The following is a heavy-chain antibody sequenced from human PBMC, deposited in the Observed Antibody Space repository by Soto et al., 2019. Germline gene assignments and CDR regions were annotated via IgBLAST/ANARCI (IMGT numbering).Heavy chain of an antibody. CDR1: GYTFTSYA. V-gene: IGHV1-3*01. J-gene: IGHJ4*02. CDR2: INAGNGNT. Sequence: QVQLVQSGAEVKKPGASVKVSCKASGYTFTSYAMHWVRQAPGQRLEWMGWINAGNGNTKYSQKFQGRVTITRDTPASTAYMELSRLRSEDTAVYNCAISSGYYSVDYWGQGNRVSVSS. CDR3: AISSGYYSVDY. D-gene: IGHD3-22*01.